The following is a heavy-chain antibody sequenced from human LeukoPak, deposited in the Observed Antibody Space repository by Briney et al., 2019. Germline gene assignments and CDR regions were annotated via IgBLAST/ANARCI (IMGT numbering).Heavy chain of an antibody. CDR2: IKQDGSEK. CDR3: ARPGITAFDI. J-gene: IGHJ3*02. V-gene: IGHV3-7*01. D-gene: IGHD3-10*01. Sequence: PGGSLRLSCTASGFTFSSYWMSWVRQAPGKGLEWAANIKQDGSEKDYVDSVKGRFTISRDNAKNSVSLYMNSLRAEDSAVYYCARPGITAFDIWGQGTMVTVSS. CDR1: GFTFSSYW.